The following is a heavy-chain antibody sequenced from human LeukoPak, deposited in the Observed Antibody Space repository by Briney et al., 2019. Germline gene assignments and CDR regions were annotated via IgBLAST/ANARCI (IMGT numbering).Heavy chain of an antibody. V-gene: IGHV1-18*01. CDR3: AREIFDPTSGISQGFDY. D-gene: IGHD3-3*01. J-gene: IGHJ4*02. Sequence: ASVKVSCKASGYTFTSYGISWVRQAPGQGLEWMGWISAYNGNTNYAQKLQGRVTMTTDTSTSTAYMDLSSLRSGDTAVYFCAREIFDPTSGISQGFDYWGQGTLITVS. CDR1: GYTFTSYG. CDR2: ISAYNGNT.